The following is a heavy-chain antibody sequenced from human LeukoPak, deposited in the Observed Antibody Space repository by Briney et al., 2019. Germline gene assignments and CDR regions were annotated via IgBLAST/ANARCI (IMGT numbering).Heavy chain of an antibody. CDR3: AKEGGYSSWQTRHWFDP. V-gene: IGHV3-30*18. J-gene: IGHJ5*02. Sequence: GGSLTLSCAASGFTFSSYGMHWVRQAPGKGLEWVAVISYDGSNKYYADSVKGRFTISRDNSKNTLYLQMNSLRAEDTAVYYCAKEGGYSSWQTRHWFDPWGQGTLVTVSS. D-gene: IGHD6-13*01. CDR1: GFTFSSYG. CDR2: ISYDGSNK.